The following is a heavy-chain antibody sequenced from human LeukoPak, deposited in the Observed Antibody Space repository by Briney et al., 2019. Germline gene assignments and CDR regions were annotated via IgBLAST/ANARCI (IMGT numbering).Heavy chain of an antibody. CDR3: ARDASYYGDYWRFDY. J-gene: IGHJ4*02. Sequence: GASVKVSCKASGYTFTSYGISWVRQAPGQGLEWMGWISAYNGNTNYAQKLQGRVTMTTDTSTSTAYMELRSLRADDTAVYYCARDASYYGDYWRFDYWGQGTLVTVSS. V-gene: IGHV1-18*01. D-gene: IGHD4-17*01. CDR2: ISAYNGNT. CDR1: GYTFTSYG.